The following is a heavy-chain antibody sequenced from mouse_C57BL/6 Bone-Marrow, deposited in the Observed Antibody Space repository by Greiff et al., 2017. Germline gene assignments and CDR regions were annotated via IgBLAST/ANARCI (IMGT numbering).Heavy chain of an antibody. CDR1: GFSLSTSGMG. CDR3: ARNYYYGPYYYAMDY. J-gene: IGHJ4*01. CDR2: IYWDDDK. D-gene: IGHD1-1*01. Sequence: QVQLKESGPGILQSSQTLSLTCSFSGFSLSTSGMGVSWIRQPSGKGLEWLAHIYWDDDKRYNPSLKSRLTISKDTSRNQVFLKITSVDTADTATYYCARNYYYGPYYYAMDYWGQGTSVTVSS. V-gene: IGHV8-12*01.